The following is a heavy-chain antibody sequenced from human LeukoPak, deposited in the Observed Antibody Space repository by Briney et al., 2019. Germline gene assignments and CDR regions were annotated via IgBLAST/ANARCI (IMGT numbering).Heavy chain of an antibody. J-gene: IGHJ4*02. CDR3: AREDLGAAYFDF. CDR2: TYYRSKWYN. D-gene: IGHD3-16*01. CDR1: GDSVSTNNVA. Sequence: SQTLSLTCAVSGDSVSTNNVAWNWITQSPSRGLEGLGRTYYRSKWYNDYAVSVKSRITINPDTSKNQFSLQLNSVTPDDTAVYYCAREDLGAAYFDFWGQGTLVTVSS. V-gene: IGHV6-1*01.